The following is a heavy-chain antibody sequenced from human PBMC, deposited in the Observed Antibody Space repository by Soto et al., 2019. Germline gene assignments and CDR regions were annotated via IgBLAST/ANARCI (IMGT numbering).Heavy chain of an antibody. CDR2: IYSGGYT. Sequence: EVQLVESGGGLIQPGGSLRLSCAVSGFTVSNNYMSWVRQAPGKGLEGVSVIYSGGYTAYGDSVKGRFTISRDNSKNTHYPQKKGRGADDPAVFYWATQPGGGGYWGQGTLVTVSS. CDR3: ATQPGGGGY. CDR1: GFTVSNNY. V-gene: IGHV3-53*01. D-gene: IGHD3-10*01. J-gene: IGHJ4*02.